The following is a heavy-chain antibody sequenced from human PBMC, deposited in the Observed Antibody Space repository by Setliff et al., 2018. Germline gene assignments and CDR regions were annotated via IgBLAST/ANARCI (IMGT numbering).Heavy chain of an antibody. D-gene: IGHD3-10*01. J-gene: IGHJ4*02. CDR3: ARESATIGEFPLYYFDK. CDR2: FHTGGAT. CDR1: GGSISSGGFY. Sequence: SETLSLTCSVSGGSISSGGFYWSWIRQSAGRGLEWIGHFHTGGATDYNLSLKSRVTISLDSSKNQFSLRLSSVTAADAAVYFCARESATIGEFPLYYFDKWGRGTLVTVSS. V-gene: IGHV4-61*09.